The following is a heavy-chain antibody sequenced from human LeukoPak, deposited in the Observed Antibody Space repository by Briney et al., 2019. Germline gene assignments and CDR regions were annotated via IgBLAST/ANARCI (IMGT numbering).Heavy chain of an antibody. CDR3: ARAHDYGGNGRGGDAFDI. V-gene: IGHV4-34*01. CDR1: GGSFSGYY. J-gene: IGHJ3*02. D-gene: IGHD4-23*01. CDR2: INHSGST. Sequence: PSETLSLTCAVYGGSFSGYYWSWIRQPPGKGLEWLGEINHSGSTNYNPSLKSRVTISVGTSKNQFSLKLSSVTAADTAVYYCARAHDYGGNGRGGDAFDIWGQGTMVTVSS.